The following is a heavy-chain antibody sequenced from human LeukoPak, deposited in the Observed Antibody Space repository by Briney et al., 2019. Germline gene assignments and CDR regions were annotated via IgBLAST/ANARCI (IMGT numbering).Heavy chain of an antibody. CDR2: INPNGGGT. CDR3: ARNIWFGESNDAFDF. D-gene: IGHD3-10*01. CDR1: GGTFNTYP. V-gene: IGHV1-2*02. J-gene: IGHJ3*01. Sequence: ASVKVSCKASGGTFNTYPITWVRQAPGQGLEWMGRINPNGGGTNYAQKFQGRVTMTRDTSISTAYMELSRLRSDDTAVYYCARNIWFGESNDAFDFWGQGTMVTVSS.